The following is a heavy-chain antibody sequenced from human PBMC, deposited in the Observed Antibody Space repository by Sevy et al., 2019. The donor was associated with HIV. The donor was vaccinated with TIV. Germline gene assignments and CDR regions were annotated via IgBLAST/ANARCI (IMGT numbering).Heavy chain of an antibody. CDR2: IYPGDSDT. Sequence: GESLKISCKGSGYSFTSYWIGWVRQMPGKGLEWMGIIYPGDSDTRYSPSFQGQVTISADKSISTAYLQWSSLKASDTAMYYCARPLSGSYGHDAFDIWGQGTMVTVSS. J-gene: IGHJ3*02. D-gene: IGHD1-26*01. CDR3: ARPLSGSYGHDAFDI. V-gene: IGHV5-51*01. CDR1: GYSFTSYW.